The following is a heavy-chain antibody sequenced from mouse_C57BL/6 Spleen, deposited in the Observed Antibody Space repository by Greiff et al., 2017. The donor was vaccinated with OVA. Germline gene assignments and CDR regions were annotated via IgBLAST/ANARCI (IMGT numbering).Heavy chain of an antibody. J-gene: IGHJ2*01. Sequence: QVQLQQSGAELVKPGASVKLSCKASGYTFTSYWMQWVKQRPGQGLEWIGEIDPSDSYTNYNQKFKGKATLTVDTSSSTAYMQLSSLTSEDSAVYYCARKNYSRGEDYWGQGTTLTVSS. D-gene: IGHD2-5*01. CDR1: GYTFTSYW. CDR2: IDPSDSYT. V-gene: IGHV1-50*01. CDR3: ARKNYSRGEDY.